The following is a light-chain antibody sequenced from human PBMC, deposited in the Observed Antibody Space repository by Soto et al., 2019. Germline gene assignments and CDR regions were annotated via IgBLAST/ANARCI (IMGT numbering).Light chain of an antibody. CDR2: DAA. Sequence: MTQSPSALSASAGDRVTITCQASQDIKNYVIWYQQKPGRAPKLLIYDAASLGTGVSSRFSGSGPGAHFTLTFSSLQPEDVATYYCQQFDSVPCTFGQGTKLQI. J-gene: IGKJ2*02. CDR1: QDIKNY. CDR3: QQFDSVPCT. V-gene: IGKV1-33*01.